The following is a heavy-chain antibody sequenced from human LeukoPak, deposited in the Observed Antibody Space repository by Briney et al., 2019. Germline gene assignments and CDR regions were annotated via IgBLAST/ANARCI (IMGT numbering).Heavy chain of an antibody. D-gene: IGHD4-17*01. Sequence: GGALKLFWSAPGFCLWPHALKWGPPAPGEGVHWGSNISLAGGTTYYTDSVKGRLTISRDNSKNTLYLQMKSLRAEDTAVYYCVISAYDDSDQYFDLWGRGTLVTVSS. V-gene: IGHV3-23*01. J-gene: IGHJ2*01. CDR2: ISLAGGTT. CDR1: GFCLWPHA. CDR3: VISAYDDSDQYFDL.